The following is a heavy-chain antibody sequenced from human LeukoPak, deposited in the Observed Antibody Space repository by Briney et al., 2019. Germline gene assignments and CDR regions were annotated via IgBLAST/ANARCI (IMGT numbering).Heavy chain of an antibody. CDR2: ISSNGGST. D-gene: IGHD3-22*01. CDR3: VSTYYYDSSGYYPFDY. J-gene: IGHJ4*02. CDR1: GFTFSNNA. V-gene: IGHV3-64D*09. Sequence: GGSLRLSCSASGFTFSNNAMHWVRQAPGKGLEYVSGISSNGGSTHYADTVKGRFTISRDNSKNTLYLQMSSLRAEDTAVYYCVSTYYYDSSGYYPFDYWGQGTLVTVSS.